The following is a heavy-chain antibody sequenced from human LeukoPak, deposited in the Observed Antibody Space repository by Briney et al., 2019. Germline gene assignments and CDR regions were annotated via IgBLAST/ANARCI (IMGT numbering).Heavy chain of an antibody. CDR1: GGSFSGYY. V-gene: IGHV4-34*01. J-gene: IGHJ4*02. D-gene: IGHD3-16*01. Sequence: PSETLSLTCAVNGGSFSGYYWSWIRQPPGKGLEWIGEINYSGSTIYNPSLKSRVTMSIDTTKKQFSLKLTSLTAADTAVYYCARRGEWTSWNFDYWDQGSLVTASS. CDR3: ARRGEWTSWNFDY. CDR2: INYSGST.